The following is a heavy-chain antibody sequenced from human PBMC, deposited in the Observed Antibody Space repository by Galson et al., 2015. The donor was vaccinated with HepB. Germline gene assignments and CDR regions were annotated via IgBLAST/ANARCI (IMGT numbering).Heavy chain of an antibody. J-gene: IGHJ4*02. V-gene: IGHV4-31*03. CDR2: IYYSGST. D-gene: IGHD4-23*01. CDR1: GGSISSGGYY. CDR3: ARSSAVGGNSFEYSVNVDGTIDY. Sequence: TLSLTCTVSGGSISSGGYYWSWIRQHPGKGLEWIGYIYYSGSTYYNPSLKSRVTISVDTSKNQFSLKLSSVTAADTAVYYCARSSAVGGNSFEYSVNVDGTIDYWGQGTLVTVSS.